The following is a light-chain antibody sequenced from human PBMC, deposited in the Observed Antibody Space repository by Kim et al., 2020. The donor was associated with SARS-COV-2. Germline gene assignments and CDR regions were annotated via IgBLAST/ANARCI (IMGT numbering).Light chain of an antibody. J-gene: IGLJ3*02. CDR2: SNN. Sequence: QSVLTQPPSASGTPGQSVTISCSGSSPNIGRNTVNWYQQLPGTAPKLLIYSNNKRPSGVPYRFSGPKSGTSASLAISGLHSEDEADYYCAAWDDSLNGPVFGGGTKLTVL. V-gene: IGLV1-44*01. CDR3: AAWDDSLNGPV. CDR1: SPNIGRNT.